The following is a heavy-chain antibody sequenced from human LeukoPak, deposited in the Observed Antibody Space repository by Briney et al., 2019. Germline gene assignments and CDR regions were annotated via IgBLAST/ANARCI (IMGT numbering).Heavy chain of an antibody. CDR3: ARGSITVVPAFDI. CDR2: IYYTGSA. Sequence: SEILSLTCTVSGGSISTYYWSWIRQPPGKGLEWIGCIYYTGSANYNPSLKSRGTISVDTSKNQFYLKLSSVTAADTAVYYCARGSITVVPAFDIWGQGTMFTVSS. D-gene: IGHD4-23*01. CDR1: GGSISTYY. V-gene: IGHV4-59*12. J-gene: IGHJ3*02.